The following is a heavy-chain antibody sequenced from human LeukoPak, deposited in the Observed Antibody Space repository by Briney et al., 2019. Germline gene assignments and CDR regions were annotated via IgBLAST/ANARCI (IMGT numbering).Heavy chain of an antibody. Sequence: ASVKVSCKASGYTFTGYYMNWVRQAPGQGLEWMGWINPNSGDRNYAQKFQGRVTMTRDTSISTAYMELYSLRSDDTALYYCARPRESGYRVYDFDYWGQGTLVTVSS. D-gene: IGHD5/OR15-5a*01. V-gene: IGHV1-2*02. CDR3: ARPRESGYRVYDFDY. CDR2: INPNSGDR. J-gene: IGHJ4*02. CDR1: GYTFTGYY.